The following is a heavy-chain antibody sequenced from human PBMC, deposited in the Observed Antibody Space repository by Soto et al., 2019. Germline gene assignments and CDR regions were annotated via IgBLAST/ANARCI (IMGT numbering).Heavy chain of an antibody. Sequence: GGSLRLSCAASGFTFSSYAMSWVRQAPGKGLEWVSAISGSGGSTYYADSVNGRFTISRDNSKNRLYLQMNSLRAEDTAVYYCAKDGTIFGVWDYYYYYMDVWGKGTTVTVSS. J-gene: IGHJ6*03. CDR1: GFTFSSYA. V-gene: IGHV3-23*01. CDR2: ISGSGGST. CDR3: AKDGTIFGVWDYYYYYMDV. D-gene: IGHD3-3*01.